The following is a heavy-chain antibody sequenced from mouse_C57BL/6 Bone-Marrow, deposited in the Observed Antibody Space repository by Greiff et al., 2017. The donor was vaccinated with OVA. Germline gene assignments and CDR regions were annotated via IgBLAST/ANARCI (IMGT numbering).Heavy chain of an antibody. D-gene: IGHD2-5*01. CDR3: GRSSYYSNFDY. CDR1: GYTFTSYW. V-gene: IGHV1-55*01. Sequence: QVQLQQPGAELVQPGASVKMSCKASGYTFTSYWITWVKQRPGQGLEWIGDIYPGSGSTNYNEKFKRKATLTVDTSSSTAYMQLSSLTSEDSAVYYCGRSSYYSNFDYWGQGTSLTVSS. CDR2: IYPGSGST. J-gene: IGHJ2*03.